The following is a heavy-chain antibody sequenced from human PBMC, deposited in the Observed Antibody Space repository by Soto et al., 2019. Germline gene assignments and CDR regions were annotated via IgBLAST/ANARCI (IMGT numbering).Heavy chain of an antibody. D-gene: IGHD3-22*01. Sequence: GGSLRLSCVASGFTISSHWMHWVRQAPGKGLVWVSRINSDGSSTSYADSVKGRFIISRDNAKNTLYLQMNSLRAEDTAVYYCAKIERITMIVVVYNAFDIWGQGTMVTVSS. CDR3: AKIERITMIVVVYNAFDI. V-gene: IGHV3-74*01. CDR1: GFTISSHW. CDR2: INSDGSST. J-gene: IGHJ3*02.